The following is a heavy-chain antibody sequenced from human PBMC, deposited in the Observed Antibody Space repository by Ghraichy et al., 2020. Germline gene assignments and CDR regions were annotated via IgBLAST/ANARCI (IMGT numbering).Heavy chain of an antibody. V-gene: IGHV5-51*01. Sequence: GESLNISCKGSGYNYTIYWIGWVRQMPGKGLEWMGSIYPGDSDTRYSPSFQGQVTISADKSISTAYLQWSSLKASDTAMYYCARRVGRWDPSDGFDIWGQGTMVTVSS. CDR1: GYNYTIYW. J-gene: IGHJ3*02. CDR3: ARRVGRWDPSDGFDI. D-gene: IGHD1-26*01. CDR2: IYPGDSDT.